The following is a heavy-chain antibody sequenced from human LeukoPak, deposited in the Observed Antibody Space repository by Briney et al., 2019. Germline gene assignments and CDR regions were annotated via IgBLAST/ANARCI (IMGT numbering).Heavy chain of an antibody. CDR3: ARVPGYSSGWYVY. CDR2: IIPIFGTA. J-gene: IGHJ4*02. Sequence: ASVTVSFKASGGTFISYAISWVRQAPGQGLEWMGGIIPIFGTANYAQKFQGRVTMNRDTSISTPYMELSRLRSDDTAVYYCARVPGYSSGWYVYWGQGTLVTVSS. V-gene: IGHV1-69*05. D-gene: IGHD6-19*01. CDR1: GGTFISYA.